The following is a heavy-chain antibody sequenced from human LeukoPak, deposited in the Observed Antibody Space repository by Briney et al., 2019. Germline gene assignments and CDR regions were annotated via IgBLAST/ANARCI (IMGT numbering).Heavy chain of an antibody. J-gene: IGHJ5*02. CDR3: ARIYSYGFLRFDP. Sequence: SETLSLTCTVSGGSISSCYWSWIRQPPGKGLEWIGYIYYSGSTNYNPSLKSRVTISVDTSKNQFSLKLSSVTAADTAVYYCARIYSYGFLRFDPWGQGTLVTVSS. V-gene: IGHV4-59*01. CDR1: GGSISSCY. CDR2: IYYSGST. D-gene: IGHD5-18*01.